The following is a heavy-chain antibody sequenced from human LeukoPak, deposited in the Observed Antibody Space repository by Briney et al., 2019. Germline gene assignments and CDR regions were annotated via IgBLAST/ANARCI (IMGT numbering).Heavy chain of an antibody. CDR2: IYYSGST. Sequence: SETPSLTCTVSGGSISSYYWSWIRQPPGKGLEWIGYIYYSGSTNYNPSLKSRVTISVDTSKNQFSLKLSSVTAADTAVYYCARVRQYYDFWSGLGPDYYYYGMDVWGQGTTVTVSS. J-gene: IGHJ6*02. V-gene: IGHV4-59*01. D-gene: IGHD3-3*01. CDR3: ARVRQYYDFWSGLGPDYYYYGMDV. CDR1: GGSISSYY.